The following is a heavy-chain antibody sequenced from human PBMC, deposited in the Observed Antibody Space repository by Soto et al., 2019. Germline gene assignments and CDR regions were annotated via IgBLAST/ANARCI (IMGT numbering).Heavy chain of an antibody. V-gene: IGHV1-18*01. CDR3: ARVPATGDYYDSSGYYYFDY. D-gene: IGHD3-22*01. CDR1: GYTFTSYG. Sequence: QVQLVQSGAEVKKPGASVKVSCKASGYTFTSYGISWVRQAPGQGLEWMGWISTYNGNTNYAQKLQGRVTMTTDTSTSTAYMELRSLRSDDTAVYYCARVPATGDYYDSSGYYYFDYWGQGTLVTISS. J-gene: IGHJ4*02. CDR2: ISTYNGNT.